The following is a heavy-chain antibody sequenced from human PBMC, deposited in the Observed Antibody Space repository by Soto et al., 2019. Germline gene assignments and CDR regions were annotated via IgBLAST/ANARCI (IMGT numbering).Heavy chain of an antibody. D-gene: IGHD3-22*01. CDR1: GFTFSSYW. J-gene: IGHJ3*02. Sequence: GGSLRLSCAASGFTFSSYWMHWVRQAPGKGLVWVSRINSDGSSTSYADSVKGRFTISRDNAKNTLYLQMNSLRAEDTAVYYCARYRVHYDSSGYYYAFDIWGQGTMVTVSS. V-gene: IGHV3-74*01. CDR3: ARYRVHYDSSGYYYAFDI. CDR2: INSDGSST.